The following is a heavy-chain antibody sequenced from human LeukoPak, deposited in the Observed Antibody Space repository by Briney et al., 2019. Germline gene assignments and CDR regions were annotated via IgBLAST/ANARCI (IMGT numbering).Heavy chain of an antibody. Sequence: GGSLRLSCAASGFTFSSYAMSWVRQALGEGLEWVSAISGSGGSTYYADSVKGRFTISRDNSKNTLYLQMNSLRAEDTAVYYCAKAAEMATIFWFDPWGQGTLVTVSS. CDR1: GFTFSSYA. CDR3: AKAAEMATIFWFDP. CDR2: ISGSGGST. V-gene: IGHV3-23*01. D-gene: IGHD5-24*01. J-gene: IGHJ5*02.